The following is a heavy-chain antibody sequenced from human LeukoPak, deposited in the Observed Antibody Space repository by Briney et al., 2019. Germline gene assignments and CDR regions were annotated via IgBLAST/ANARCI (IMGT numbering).Heavy chain of an antibody. J-gene: IGHJ3*02. V-gene: IGHV3-9*01. CDR1: GFIFDDYA. D-gene: IGHD6-25*01. CDR2: ISWNSGSI. CDR3: ARGTGYSSVDDAFDI. Sequence: GGSLRLSCAASGFIFDDYAMHWVRQAPGKGLEWISGISWNSGSIGYADSVRGRFTISRDNSKNSLYLQMNSLRAEDTALYYCARGTGYSSVDDAFDIWGQGTMVTVSS.